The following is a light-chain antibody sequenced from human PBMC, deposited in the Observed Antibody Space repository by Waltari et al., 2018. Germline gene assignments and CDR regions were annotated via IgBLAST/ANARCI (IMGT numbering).Light chain of an antibody. V-gene: IGKV2-28*01. CDR1: QSLLHADGRNF. J-gene: IGKJ2*01. CDR3: MQALQTPYT. CDR2: MGS. Sequence: DIVMTQSPLSLPVTPGEPASISCRPRQSLLHADGRNFLDCYLPTPGPSPQLLIYMGSNRASGVPDRFSGSGSGTYFTLKISRVEAEDVGVYYCMQALQTPYTFGQGTKL.